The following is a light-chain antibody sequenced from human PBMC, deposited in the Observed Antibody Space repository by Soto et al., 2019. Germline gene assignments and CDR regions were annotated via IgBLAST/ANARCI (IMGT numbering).Light chain of an antibody. V-gene: IGKV1-12*01. CDR2: SAS. J-gene: IGKJ4*01. CDR3: QQASSFPLT. Sequence: IQMTQSPSSVSASVGDRVTITCRASQPISSWLAWYQQKPGLPPNLLIYSASTLRSGVPSRFSGSESGTLFTLTITNLQPEDFATYFCQQASSFPLTFGGGTKVEVK. CDR1: QPISSW.